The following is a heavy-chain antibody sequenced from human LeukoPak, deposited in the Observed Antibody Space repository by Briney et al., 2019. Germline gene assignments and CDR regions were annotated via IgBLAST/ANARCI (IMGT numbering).Heavy chain of an antibody. D-gene: IGHD6-19*01. CDR1: GGSISSGGYY. V-gene: IGHV4-31*03. CDR3: ARAGYSSGWYYDY. Sequence: SETLSLTCTVSGGSISSGGYYWSWIRQHPGKGLEWIGYIYYSGSTYYNPSLKSRVTISVDTSKNQFSLKLSSVTAADTAVYYCARAGYSSGWYYDYWGQGTLVTVSS. J-gene: IGHJ4*02. CDR2: IYYSGST.